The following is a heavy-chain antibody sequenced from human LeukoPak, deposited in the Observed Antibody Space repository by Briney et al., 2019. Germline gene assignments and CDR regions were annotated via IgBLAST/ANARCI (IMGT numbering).Heavy chain of an antibody. V-gene: IGHV3-13*01. D-gene: IGHD4-17*01. Sequence: GGSLRLSCAASEFTFSNYDMHWVRQATGKGLEWVSAIDTAGDTYYPGSVKGRFTISRENAKNSLYLQMNSLRAGDTAVYYCARTTVTSGPYWYFDLWGRGTLVTVSS. CDR1: EFTFSNYD. CDR2: IDTAGDT. J-gene: IGHJ2*01. CDR3: ARTTVTSGPYWYFDL.